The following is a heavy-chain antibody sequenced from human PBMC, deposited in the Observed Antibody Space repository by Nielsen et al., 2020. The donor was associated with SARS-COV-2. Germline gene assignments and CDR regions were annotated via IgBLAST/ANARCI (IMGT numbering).Heavy chain of an antibody. D-gene: IGHD3-3*01. CDR1: GGSISSGGYY. J-gene: IGHJ4*02. V-gene: IGHV4-31*03. Sequence: SETLSLTCTVSGGSISSGGYYWSWIRQHPGKGLEWIGYIYYSGSTYYNPSLKSRVTISVDTSKNQFSLKLSSGTAADTAVYYCARARIIGVVITWGQGTLVTVSS. CDR2: IYYSGST. CDR3: ARARIIGVVIT.